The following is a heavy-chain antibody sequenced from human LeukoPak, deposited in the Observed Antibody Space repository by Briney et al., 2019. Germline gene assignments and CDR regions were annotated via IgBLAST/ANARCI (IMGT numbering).Heavy chain of an antibody. V-gene: IGHV1-18*01. CDR2: ISAYNGQT. CDR1: GYTFTTSG. J-gene: IGHJ4*02. CDR3: AGAAGFYWNSDSFDY. D-gene: IGHD1-7*01. Sequence: GASVKVSCKASGYTFTTSGISWVRQAPGQGLEWMGWISAYNGQTNYAQKVQGRVTMTIDTSTKTAYMELRSLGSDDTAVYYCAGAAGFYWNSDSFDYWGQGTQVTVSS.